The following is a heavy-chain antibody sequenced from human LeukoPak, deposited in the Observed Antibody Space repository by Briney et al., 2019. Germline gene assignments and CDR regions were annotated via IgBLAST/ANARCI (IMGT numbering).Heavy chain of an antibody. D-gene: IGHD5-18*01. V-gene: IGHV3-7*01. CDR3: TGLDTALIQTGGY. CDR1: GFPFSPIW. CDR2: IKQTASET. Sequence: GGSLRLSCVASGFPFSPIWMSWVRQAPGKGLEWVAMIKQTASETHYVDSVRGRFSISRDSAKSSLYLQMNSLKADDTAVYYCTGLDTALIQTGGYWGQGTLVTVSS. J-gene: IGHJ4*02.